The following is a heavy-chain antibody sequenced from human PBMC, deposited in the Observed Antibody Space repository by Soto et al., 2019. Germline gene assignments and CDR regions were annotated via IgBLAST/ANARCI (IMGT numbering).Heavy chain of an antibody. CDR3: ATVATHSYNWVDP. V-gene: IGHV3-74*01. D-gene: IGHD3-3*02. CDR1: GFTFSTYW. J-gene: IGHJ5*02. CDR2: INADGTTT. Sequence: EVHLVESGGGLVQPGWSLRLSCAASGFTFSTYWMHWVRQAPGKGLVWVSRINADGTTTTYADSVKGRFTISRDNAKNTQYLQMSSVRADDTAVDFCATVATHSYNWVDPWGQGTLVTISS.